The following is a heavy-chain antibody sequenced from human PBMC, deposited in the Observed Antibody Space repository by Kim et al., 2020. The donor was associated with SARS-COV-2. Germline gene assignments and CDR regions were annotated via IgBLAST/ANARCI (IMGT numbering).Heavy chain of an antibody. CDR3: TGQSRSVHDY. V-gene: IGHV3-73*01. CDR1: GFSFSDSH. Sequence: GGSLRLSCAASGFSFSDSHMHWVRQASGKGLEWVGHIRNNYATAYAASVTGRFTISRGDSKNTAFLQMDSLKTEDTAVYYCTGQSRSVHDYWGQGILVTV. CDR2: IRNNYAT. D-gene: IGHD6-6*01. J-gene: IGHJ4*02.